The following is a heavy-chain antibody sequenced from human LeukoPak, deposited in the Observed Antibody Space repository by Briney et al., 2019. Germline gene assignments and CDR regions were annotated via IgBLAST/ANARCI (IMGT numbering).Heavy chain of an antibody. CDR2: LNPNSGNT. V-gene: IGHV1-8*03. CDR1: GYTFTSFD. J-gene: IGHJ6*03. Sequence: ASVKVSCKASGYTFTSFDINWVRQATGQGLEWMGWLNPNSGNTGYAQKFQGRVTITRNTSMSTAYMELSGLRSEGTAVYYCARGLNVPAALYYYYYYMDVWGKGTTVTVSS. D-gene: IGHD2-2*01. CDR3: ARGLNVPAALYYYYYYMDV.